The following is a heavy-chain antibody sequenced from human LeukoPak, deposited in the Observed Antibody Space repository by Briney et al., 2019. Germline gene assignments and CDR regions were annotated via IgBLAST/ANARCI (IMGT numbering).Heavy chain of an antibody. CDR3: ATDSQRRRWLPLDY. CDR2: INWNGGRT. D-gene: IGHD4-23*01. V-gene: IGHV3-20*04. Sequence: GGSLRLSCAASGFSFDEFGMSWVRQPPGKGLEWVSGINWNGGRTGYADSVKGRFTISRDNAKNSLYLQMNSLRAEDTALYYCATDSQRRRWLPLDYWGQGTLVTVSS. CDR1: GFSFDEFG. J-gene: IGHJ4*02.